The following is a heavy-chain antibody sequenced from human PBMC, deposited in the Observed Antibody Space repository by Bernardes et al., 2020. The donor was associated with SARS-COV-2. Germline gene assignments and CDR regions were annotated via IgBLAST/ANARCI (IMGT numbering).Heavy chain of an antibody. D-gene: IGHD3-10*01. CDR1: GFTFSSYW. V-gene: IGHV3-7*01. J-gene: IGHJ5*02. CDR3: ARDRAVNWFDP. Sequence: GWSLRLSCAASGFTFSSYWMSWVRQAPGKGLEWVANIKQDGTEKYYVDSVKGRFTISRDNAKNSLYLQMNSLRAEDTAVYFCARDRAVNWFDPWGQGTLVTVSS. CDR2: IKQDGTEK.